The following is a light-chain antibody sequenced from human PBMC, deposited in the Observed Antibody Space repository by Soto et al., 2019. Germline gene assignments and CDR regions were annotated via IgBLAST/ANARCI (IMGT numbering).Light chain of an antibody. J-gene: IGKJ1*01. CDR3: HQYYTSQWT. CDR1: QSVLYRSNNKNY. CDR2: WAS. Sequence: DIVMTQSPDSLAVSLGERATINCKSSQSVLYRSNNKNYLAWYQQKPGQPPKLLIDWASTRESGVPDRVSGSVSGTEFTLTTSILKAEDVAVYYCHQYYTSQWTFGQGTKVEIK. V-gene: IGKV4-1*01.